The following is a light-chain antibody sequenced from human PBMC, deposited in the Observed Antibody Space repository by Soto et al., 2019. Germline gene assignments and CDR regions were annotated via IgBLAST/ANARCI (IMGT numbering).Light chain of an antibody. CDR3: MQRIEFPLT. Sequence: DIVMTQTPLSLPVTPGEPASISCRSSQSLLDSDDGYTYLDWYLQKPGQSPQLLIYTLSYRAYGVPERFSGSGSGTNFTLKISRVETEDVGVYYCMQRIEFPLTFGGGTKVEI. V-gene: IGKV2-40*01. CDR1: QSLLDSDDGYTY. J-gene: IGKJ4*01. CDR2: TLS.